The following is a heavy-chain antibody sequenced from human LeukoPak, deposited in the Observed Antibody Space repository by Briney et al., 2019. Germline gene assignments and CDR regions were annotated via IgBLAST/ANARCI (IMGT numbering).Heavy chain of an antibody. CDR1: GGSFSGYY. J-gene: IGHJ4*02. V-gene: IGHV4-34*01. CDR2: INHSGST. Sequence: SETLSLTCAVYGGSFSGYYWSWIRQPPGKGLEWIGEINHSGSTNYNPSLRSRVTISVDTSKNQFSLKLSSVTAADTAVYYCARKIYRGLRAAAAGFFDSWGQGTLVTVSS. D-gene: IGHD6-13*01. CDR3: ARKIYRGLRAAAAGFFDS.